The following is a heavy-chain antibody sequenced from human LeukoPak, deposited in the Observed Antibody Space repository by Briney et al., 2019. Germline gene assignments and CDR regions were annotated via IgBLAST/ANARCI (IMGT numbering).Heavy chain of an antibody. CDR1: GFTFNDYG. V-gene: IGHV3-20*04. D-gene: IGHD6-19*01. CDR3: ARDGSGWYSDY. Sequence: GGSLRLSCAASGFTFNDYGMSWVRQAPGKGLAWVSGISWNGGDTGYVDSVKGRFTISRDNAKNSLYLQMNSLRAEDTALYYCARDGSGWYSDYWGQGTPVIVSS. CDR2: ISWNGGDT. J-gene: IGHJ4*02.